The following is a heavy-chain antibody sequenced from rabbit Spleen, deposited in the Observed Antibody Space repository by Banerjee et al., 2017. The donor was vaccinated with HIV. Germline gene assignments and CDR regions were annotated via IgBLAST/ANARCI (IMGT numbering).Heavy chain of an antibody. D-gene: IGHD4-1*01. CDR1: GFSFSSDYD. CDR3: ARDLAGAIGWNFYL. Sequence: QEQLEESGGGLVKPGGTLTLTCKASGFSFSSDYDMCWVRQAPGKGLQWIACIYAGSGGSTNYASWAKGRFTISRASSTTVTLQMTSLTAADTATYFCARDLAGAIGWNFYLWGPGTLVTVS. CDR2: IYAGSGGST. V-gene: IGHV1S45*01. J-gene: IGHJ4*01.